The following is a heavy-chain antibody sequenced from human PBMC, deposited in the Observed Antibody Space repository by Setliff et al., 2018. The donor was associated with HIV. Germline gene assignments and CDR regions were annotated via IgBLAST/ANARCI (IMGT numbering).Heavy chain of an antibody. D-gene: IGHD3-3*01. CDR2: INPNGGST. V-gene: IGHV1-46*01. J-gene: IGHJ4*02. CDR1: GYTFTSHY. Sequence: ASVKVSCKASGYTFTSHYIHWVRQAPGQGLEWMGIINPNGGSTTYAQKFQGRVTMTRDTSTSTVYMELSSLRSEDTAVYYCARQMNNFWSGTNLDYWGQGTLVTV. CDR3: ARQMNNFWSGTNLDY.